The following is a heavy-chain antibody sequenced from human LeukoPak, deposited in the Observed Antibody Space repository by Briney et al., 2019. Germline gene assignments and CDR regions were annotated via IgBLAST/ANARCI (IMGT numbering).Heavy chain of an antibody. J-gene: IGHJ5*02. CDR3: ARGDSSSWHNWFDP. CDR1: GYTFTNYG. Sequence: ASVKVSCKASGYTFTNYGISWVRQAPGQGLEWMGWISAKNGNTNYAQNLQGRVTMTTDTSTRTAYMELRSLRFDDTAVYYCARGDSSSWHNWFDPWGQGTLVTVSS. V-gene: IGHV1-18*01. CDR2: ISAKNGNT. D-gene: IGHD6-13*01.